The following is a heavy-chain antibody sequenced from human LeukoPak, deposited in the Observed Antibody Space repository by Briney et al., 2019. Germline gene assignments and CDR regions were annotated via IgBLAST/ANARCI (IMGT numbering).Heavy chain of an antibody. Sequence: ASVKVSCKASGYTFTGYYMHWVRQAPGQGLEWMGRINPNGGGTNYAQKFQGRVTMTRDTSISTAYMGLSRLRSDDTAVYYCASTYYYDSSGRNWFDPWGQGTLVTVSS. CDR2: INPNGGGT. CDR3: ASTYYYDSSGRNWFDP. CDR1: GYTFTGYY. J-gene: IGHJ5*02. V-gene: IGHV1-2*06. D-gene: IGHD3-22*01.